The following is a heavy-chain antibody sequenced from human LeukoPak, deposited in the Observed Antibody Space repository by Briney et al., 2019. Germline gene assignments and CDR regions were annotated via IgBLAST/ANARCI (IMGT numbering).Heavy chain of an antibody. V-gene: IGHV4-39*01. CDR1: GGSFSSSSYY. J-gene: IGHJ4*02. D-gene: IGHD1-26*01. Sequence: SETLSLTCTVSGGSFSSSSYYWVWIRQPPGKGLEWIGTIHYSGDTYYNPSLKSRVTISVDTSKNQFSLKLSSVTAADTAVYYCARLFGFTRSSYEGGLDYWGQGALVTVSS. CDR3: ARLFGFTRSSYEGGLDY. CDR2: IHYSGDT.